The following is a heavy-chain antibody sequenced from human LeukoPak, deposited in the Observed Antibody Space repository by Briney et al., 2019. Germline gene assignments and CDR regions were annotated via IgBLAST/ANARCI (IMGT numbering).Heavy chain of an antibody. CDR2: IYTSGST. Sequence: PSETLSLTCTVSGGSISSYYWSWIRQPARKGLEWIGRIYTSGSTNYNPSLKSRVTMSVDTSKNQFSLKLSSVTAADTAVYFCARSPSEGYYYGMDVWGQGTTVTVSS. CDR3: ARSPSEGYYYGMDV. CDR1: GGSISSYY. J-gene: IGHJ6*02. V-gene: IGHV4-4*07.